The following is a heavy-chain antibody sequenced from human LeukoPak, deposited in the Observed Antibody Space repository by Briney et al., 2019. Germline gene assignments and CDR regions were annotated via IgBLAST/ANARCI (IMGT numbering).Heavy chain of an antibody. J-gene: IGHJ5*02. Sequence: GGSLRLSCAASEFTFSNAWMAWVRQAPGKGLEGVSGINWNGGSTGYADSVKGRFTISRDNAKNSLYLQMNSLRAEDTALYHCARDWYPDYYDSSGPTGRWFDPWGQGTLVTVSS. CDR1: EFTFSNAW. CDR2: INWNGGST. V-gene: IGHV3-20*01. CDR3: ARDWYPDYYDSSGPTGRWFDP. D-gene: IGHD3-22*01.